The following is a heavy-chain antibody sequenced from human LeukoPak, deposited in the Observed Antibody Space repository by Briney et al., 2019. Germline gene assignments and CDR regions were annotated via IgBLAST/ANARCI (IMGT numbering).Heavy chain of an antibody. J-gene: IGHJ4*02. Sequence: SETLSLTCAVYGGSFGGYYWSWIRQPPGKGLEWIGEINHSGSTNYNPSLKSRVTISVDTSKNQFSLKLSSVTAADTAVYYCARGVPMVYWGQGTLVTVSS. D-gene: IGHD2-2*01. CDR1: GGSFGGYY. CDR3: ARGVPMVY. CDR2: INHSGST. V-gene: IGHV4-34*01.